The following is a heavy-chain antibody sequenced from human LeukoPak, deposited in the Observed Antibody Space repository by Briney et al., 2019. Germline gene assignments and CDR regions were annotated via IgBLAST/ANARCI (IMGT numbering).Heavy chain of an antibody. CDR1: GFTFSSYG. J-gene: IGHJ3*02. D-gene: IGHD2-15*01. V-gene: IGHV3-33*01. CDR3: ARARPDGSGGSWPDAFDI. CDR2: IWYDGSNK. Sequence: GGSLRLSCVASGFTFSSYGMHWVRQAPGKGLEWVAVIWYDGSNKYYADSVKGRFTISRDNSKNTLYLQMNSLRAEDTAVYYCARARPDGSGGSWPDAFDIWGQGTMVTVSS.